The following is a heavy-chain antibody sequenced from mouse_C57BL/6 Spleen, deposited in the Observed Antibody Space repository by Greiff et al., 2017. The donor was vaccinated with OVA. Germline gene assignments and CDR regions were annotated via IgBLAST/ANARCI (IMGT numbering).Heavy chain of an antibody. Sequence: VQLQQPGAELVKPGASVKLSCKASGYTFTSYWMQWVKQRPGQGLEWIGEIDPSDSYTNYNQKFKGKATLTVDPSSSTAYMQLSSLTSENSAVYYGAREGGYYPYYYAMDYWGQGTSVTVSS. CDR1: GYTFTSYW. CDR3: AREGGYYPYYYAMDY. V-gene: IGHV1-50*01. CDR2: IDPSDSYT. D-gene: IGHD2-3*01. J-gene: IGHJ4*01.